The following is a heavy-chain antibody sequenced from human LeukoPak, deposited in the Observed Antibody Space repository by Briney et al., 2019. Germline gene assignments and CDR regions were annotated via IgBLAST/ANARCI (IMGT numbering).Heavy chain of an antibody. CDR1: GFTFSSYS. CDR3: AKGNYYDSSAYNWFDP. CDR2: ISSLSGTK. V-gene: IGHV3-48*01. D-gene: IGHD3-22*01. Sequence: GGSLRLSCAASGFTFSSYSMNWVRQAPGKGLEWVSYISSLSGTKYYADSVKGRFTISRDNSKNTLYVQMNSLRAEDTAVYYCAKGNYYDSSAYNWFDPWGQGTLVTVSS. J-gene: IGHJ5*02.